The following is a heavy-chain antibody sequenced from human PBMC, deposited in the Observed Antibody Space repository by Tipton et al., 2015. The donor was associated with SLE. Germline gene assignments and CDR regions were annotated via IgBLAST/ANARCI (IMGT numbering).Heavy chain of an antibody. V-gene: IGHV4-34*01. Sequence: TLSLTCAVYGGSFNGYYWSWIRQPPGKGLEWIGEINRTGSTNYNPSLKSRVTISVDTSNNQFSLKLTSVTAADTAVYYCAGIRFLEWAPGGCWGQGTLVTVSS. CDR2: INRTGST. CDR1: GGSFNGYY. D-gene: IGHD3-3*01. CDR3: AGIRFLEWAPGGC. J-gene: IGHJ4*02.